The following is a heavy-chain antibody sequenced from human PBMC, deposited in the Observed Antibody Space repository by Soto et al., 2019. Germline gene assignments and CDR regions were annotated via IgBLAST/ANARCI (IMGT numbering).Heavy chain of an antibody. CDR3: ARNWYGWFDP. CDR1: GFTFSSYD. J-gene: IGHJ5*02. CDR2: IGTAGDT. D-gene: IGHD1-1*01. Sequence: EVQLVESGGGLVQPGGSLRLSCAASGFTFSSYDMQWVRQATGKGLEWVSAIGTAGDTYYPGSVKGRFTVSRENAKNSLYLQMNSQRAEDTAVYYCARNWYGWFDPWGQGTLVTVSS. V-gene: IGHV3-13*01.